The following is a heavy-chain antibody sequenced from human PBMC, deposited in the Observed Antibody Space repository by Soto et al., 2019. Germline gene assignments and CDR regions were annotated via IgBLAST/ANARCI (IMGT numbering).Heavy chain of an antibody. Sequence: SETLSLTCTVSGASISGYYGSWIRQSPGKGLEWIGYLYNTGSTVYNPSFKSRVTISVDTSKNQFSLKLNSVTAADTAVYYCARDLWGYCGTDCYPLDVWGQGTTVTV. D-gene: IGHD2-21*02. CDR1: GASISGYY. CDR2: LYNTGST. J-gene: IGHJ6*02. CDR3: ARDLWGYCGTDCYPLDV. V-gene: IGHV4-59*01.